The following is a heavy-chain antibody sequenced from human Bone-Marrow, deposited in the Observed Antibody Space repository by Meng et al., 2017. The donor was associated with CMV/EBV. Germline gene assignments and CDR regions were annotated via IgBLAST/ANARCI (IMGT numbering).Heavy chain of an antibody. CDR2: INEAGSVK. CDR1: GFTFSSYW. Sequence: GESLKISCAASGFTFSSYWMHWVRQAPGKGLEWVGNINEAGSVKHYVDSVRGRFTMSRDNTKNSVYLQMNGLRADDTAVYFCAREYWGPDYWGQGTLVTVSS. J-gene: IGHJ4*02. CDR3: AREYWGPDY. D-gene: IGHD7-27*01. V-gene: IGHV3-7*01.